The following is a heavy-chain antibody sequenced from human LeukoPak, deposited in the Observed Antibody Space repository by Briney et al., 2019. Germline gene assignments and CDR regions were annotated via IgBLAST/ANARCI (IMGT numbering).Heavy chain of an antibody. CDR3: AKDPGTLRFLEWYFDY. CDR2: ISGSGGST. J-gene: IGHJ4*02. D-gene: IGHD3-3*01. CDR1: GFTFSSYA. Sequence: GGSLRLSCAASGFTFSSYAMSWVRQAPGKGLEWVSAISGSGGSTYYADSVKARFTISRDNSKNTLYLQMNSLRAEDTAVYYCAKDPGTLRFLEWYFDYWGQGTLVTVSS. V-gene: IGHV3-23*01.